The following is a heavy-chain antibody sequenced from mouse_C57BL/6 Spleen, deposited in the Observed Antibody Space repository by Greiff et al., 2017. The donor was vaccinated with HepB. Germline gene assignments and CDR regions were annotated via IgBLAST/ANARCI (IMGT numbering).Heavy chain of an antibody. Sequence: QVQLQQSGAELVRPGTSVKMSCKASGYTFTNYWIGWAKQRPGHGLEWIGDIYPGGGYTNYNEKFKGKATLTADKSSSTAYMQFSSLTSEDSAIYYCARGGGNYFYYAMDYWGQGTSVTVSS. CDR2: IYPGGGYT. CDR3: ARGGGNYFYYAMDY. J-gene: IGHJ4*01. D-gene: IGHD2-1*01. V-gene: IGHV1-63*01. CDR1: GYTFTNYW.